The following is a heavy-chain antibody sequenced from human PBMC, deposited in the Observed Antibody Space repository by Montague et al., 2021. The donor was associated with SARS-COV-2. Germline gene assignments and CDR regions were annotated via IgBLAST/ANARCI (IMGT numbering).Heavy chain of an antibody. Sequence: TLSLTCTVSIGSISSGSYYWSWIRQPAGKRLEWIGRIYTGGSTNYNPSLKSRVAISVDTSKNQFSLKLSSVTAADTAVYYCARDGYSSGWNGLHWFDPWGQGTLVTVSS. D-gene: IGHD6-25*01. V-gene: IGHV4-61*02. CDR1: IGSISSGSYY. CDR2: IYTGGST. CDR3: ARDGYSSGWNGLHWFDP. J-gene: IGHJ5*02.